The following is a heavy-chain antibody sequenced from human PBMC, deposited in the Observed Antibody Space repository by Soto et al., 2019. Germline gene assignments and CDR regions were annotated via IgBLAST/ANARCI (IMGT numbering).Heavy chain of an antibody. CDR3: VRGASLNFDY. D-gene: IGHD1-26*01. Sequence: EVQLVESGGGVLRPGGSLRLSCAASGFTFDDYGMSWARQAPGKGLEWVSGVNWNGGSTGDADSVKGRFTISRDNAKNALHLQMNSLRAEDTACYYWVRGASLNFDYWGQGTLVTGSS. CDR1: GFTFDDYG. CDR2: VNWNGGST. J-gene: IGHJ4*02. V-gene: IGHV3-20*04.